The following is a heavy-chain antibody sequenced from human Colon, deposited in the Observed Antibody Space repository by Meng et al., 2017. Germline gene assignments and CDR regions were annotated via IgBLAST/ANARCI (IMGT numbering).Heavy chain of an antibody. CDR3: VRSRTTEITKYYFDY. V-gene: IGHV3-11*01. J-gene: IGHJ4*02. D-gene: IGHD4-11*01. Sequence: QVHLVESGGGLVKPGGSLRLSCAASGFTFSDYYLTWIRQAPGKGLEWISYISSGGGDKYYADSVKGRFTISRDNSNNSLYLQMNSLRAEDTAVYYCVRSRTTEITKYYFDYWGQGTLVTVSS. CDR1: GFTFSDYY. CDR2: ISSGGGDK.